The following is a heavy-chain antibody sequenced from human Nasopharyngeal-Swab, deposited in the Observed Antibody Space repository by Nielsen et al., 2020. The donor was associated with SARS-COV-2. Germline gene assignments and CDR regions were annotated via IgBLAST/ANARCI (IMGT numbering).Heavy chain of an antibody. D-gene: IGHD5-18*01. Sequence: SETLSLTCTVSGGSISSYYWSWIRQPPGKGLEWIGYIYYSGSTNYNHSLKSRVTISVDTSKNQFSLRLSSVTAADTAVYYWARDDTAMATGFDYWGQGGLVTVSS. CDR3: ARDDTAMATGFDY. V-gene: IGHV4-59*01. J-gene: IGHJ4*02. CDR1: GGSISSYY. CDR2: IYYSGST.